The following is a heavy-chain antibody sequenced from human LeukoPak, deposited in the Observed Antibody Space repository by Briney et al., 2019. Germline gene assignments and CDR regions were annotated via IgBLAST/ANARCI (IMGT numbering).Heavy chain of an antibody. V-gene: IGHV1-18*01. J-gene: IGHJ4*02. CDR2: ISAYNGNT. CDR3: ARAGAAAGKGGDY. Sequence: ASVKVSCKASGYTXTSYGISWVRQAPGQGLEWMGWISAYNGNTNYAQKLQGRVTVTTDTSTSTAYMELRSLRSGDTAVYYCARAGAAAGKGGDYWGQGTLVTVSS. CDR1: GYTXTSYG. D-gene: IGHD6-13*01.